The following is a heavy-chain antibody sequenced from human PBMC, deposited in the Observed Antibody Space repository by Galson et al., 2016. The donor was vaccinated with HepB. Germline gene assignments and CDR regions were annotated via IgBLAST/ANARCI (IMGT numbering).Heavy chain of an antibody. D-gene: IGHD3-22*01. CDR2: ISGSGIT. CDR1: GYSISSGY. Sequence: ETLSLTCAVSGYSISSGYQWGWIRQPPGKGLEWVSAISGSGITYYADSVKGRFTISRDDSNNALYLQMSSLRAEDTAVYYCAKCPHYYDISGYYSLWGQGTLVTVSS. J-gene: IGHJ4*02. V-gene: IGHV3-23*01. CDR3: AKCPHYYDISGYYSL.